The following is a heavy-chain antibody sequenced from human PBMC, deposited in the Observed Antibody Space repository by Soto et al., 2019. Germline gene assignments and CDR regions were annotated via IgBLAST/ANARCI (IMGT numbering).Heavy chain of an antibody. CDR1: GYDFTNYW. D-gene: IGHD3-9*01. J-gene: IGHJ4*02. V-gene: IGHV5-10-1*01. CDR3: ARLQYDILTGAHDH. CDR2: IDPSDSYT. Sequence: AGESLKISCKVSGYDFTNYWISWVRQMPGKGLEWMGRIDPSDSYTTYNPSFQGHVTMSADKSISTAYLQWSGLKASDTAIYYCARLQYDILTGAHDHWGQGTPVTVSS.